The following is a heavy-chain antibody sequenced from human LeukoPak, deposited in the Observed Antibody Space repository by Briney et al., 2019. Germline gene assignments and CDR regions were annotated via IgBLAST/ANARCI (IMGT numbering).Heavy chain of an antibody. CDR3: ARAPTVTFFDY. Sequence: PSETLSLTCTVSGGSISSSSYYWGWIRQPPGKGLEWIGYIYYSGSTYYNPSLKSRVTISVDTSKNQFSLKLSSVTAADTAVYYCARAPTVTFFDYWGQGTLVTVSS. D-gene: IGHD4-17*01. J-gene: IGHJ4*02. V-gene: IGHV4-39*01. CDR1: GGSISSSSYY. CDR2: IYYSGST.